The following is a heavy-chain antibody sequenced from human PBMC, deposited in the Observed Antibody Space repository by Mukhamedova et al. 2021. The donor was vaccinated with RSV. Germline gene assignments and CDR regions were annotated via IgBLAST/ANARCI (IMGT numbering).Heavy chain of an antibody. Sequence: YMDWVRQAPGKGPEWVGRTRNKANSYTTEYAASVKGRFTISRDDSRNSLFLQMNSLNTDDTAVYYCARGGSYYPFDYWGQGTLVTVS. D-gene: IGHD1-26*01. V-gene: IGHV3-72*01. CDR2: TRNKANSYTT. CDR3: ARGGSYYPFDY. J-gene: IGHJ4*02. CDR1: Y.